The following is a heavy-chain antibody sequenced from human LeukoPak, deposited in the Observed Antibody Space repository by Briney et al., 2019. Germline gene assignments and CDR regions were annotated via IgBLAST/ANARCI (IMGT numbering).Heavy chain of an antibody. CDR3: ARGKVLYAAFDY. V-gene: IGHV3-33*01. J-gene: IGHJ4*02. D-gene: IGHD2-2*02. CDR2: IWYDGSNK. Sequence: GSLMLSCAASGFTFSSFGMHWVREAPGKGLEWVAVIWYDGSNKNYADSVKGRFTISRDNSKNTLYLQMNSLRAEDTAVYYCARGKVLYAAFDYWGQGTLGPVSS. CDR1: GFTFSSFG.